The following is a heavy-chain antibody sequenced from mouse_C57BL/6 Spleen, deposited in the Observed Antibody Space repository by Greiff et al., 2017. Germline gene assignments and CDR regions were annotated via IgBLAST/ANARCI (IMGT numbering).Heavy chain of an antibody. J-gene: IGHJ1*03. D-gene: IGHD1-1*01. V-gene: IGHV1-69*01. CDR1: GYTFTSYW. Sequence: QVQLQQPGAELVMPGASVKLSCKASGYTFTSYWMHWVKQRPGQGLEWIGEIDPSDSYTNYNQKFKGKSTLTVDKSSSTAYMQLSSLTSEDSAVYYGARTRGSSLYWYFDVWGTGTTVTVSS. CDR2: IDPSDSYT. CDR3: ARTRGSSLYWYFDV.